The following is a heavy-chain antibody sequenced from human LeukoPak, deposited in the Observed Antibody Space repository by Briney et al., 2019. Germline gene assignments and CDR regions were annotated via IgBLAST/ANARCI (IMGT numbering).Heavy chain of an antibody. D-gene: IGHD3-3*01. CDR1: GGSISSGSYY. Sequence: SQTLSLTCTVSGGSISSGSYYWSWIRQPAGKGLEWIGRIYTSGSTNYNPSLKSRVTISVDTSKNQFSLKLSSVTAADTAVYYCARGYYDFWSGYEDWGQGTLVTVSS. V-gene: IGHV4-61*02. CDR3: ARGYYDFWSGYED. CDR2: IYTSGST. J-gene: IGHJ4*02.